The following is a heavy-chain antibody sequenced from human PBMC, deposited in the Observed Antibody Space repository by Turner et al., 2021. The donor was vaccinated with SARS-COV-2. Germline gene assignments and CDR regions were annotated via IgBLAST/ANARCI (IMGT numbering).Heavy chain of an antibody. D-gene: IGHD6-13*01. CDR2: IKQDGSEK. J-gene: IGHJ4*02. CDR3: ARLQTSSWYFDY. V-gene: IGHV3-7*03. Sequence: EVQLVESGGGLVQPGGSLRLSRGASGFTFSSYWMSWVRQAPGKGLEWVANIKQDGSEKYYVDSVKGRFTISRDNAKNSLYLQMNSLRAEDTAVYYCARLQTSSWYFDYWGQGTLVTVSS. CDR1: GFTFSSYW.